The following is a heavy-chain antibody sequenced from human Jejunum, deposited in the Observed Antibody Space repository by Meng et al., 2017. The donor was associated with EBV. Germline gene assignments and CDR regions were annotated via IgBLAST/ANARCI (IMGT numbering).Heavy chain of an antibody. CDR3: ARGRSSYLDS. V-gene: IGHV7-4-1*02. D-gene: IGHD3-16*02. J-gene: IGHJ5*01. CDR2: IHTNTGNP. Sequence: QVQLVQSGSALKNAGASVKVSCKTSGYTFTSIAINCLRPAPGQGLEWMGWIHTNTGNPTYVQGFTGRFVFSLDTSVSTAYLQISSLKPDDTGVYYCARGRSSYLDSWSQGTLVTVSA. CDR1: GYTFTSIA.